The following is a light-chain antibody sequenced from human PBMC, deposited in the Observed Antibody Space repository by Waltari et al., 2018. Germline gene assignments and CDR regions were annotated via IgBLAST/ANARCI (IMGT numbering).Light chain of an antibody. CDR2: DVS. J-gene: IGLJ2*01. Sequence: QSALTQPPSVCGSPGQSVTIFCAGTSNDVGGYNSLSCYHEHPGQAPSVITYDVSDRPSGVSDRFSGSKSGNTASLTISGLQAEDEADYYCSSQSSNDVVLFGGGTKLTVL. CDR3: SSQSSNDVVL. CDR1: SNDVGGYNS. V-gene: IGLV2-14*01.